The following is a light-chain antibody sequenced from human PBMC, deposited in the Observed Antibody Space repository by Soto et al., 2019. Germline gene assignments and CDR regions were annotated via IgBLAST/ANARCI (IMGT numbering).Light chain of an antibody. CDR1: SSDVGAYNY. CDR2: HVT. V-gene: IGLV2-14*01. CDR3: CSYTTSNTFV. J-gene: IGLJ1*01. Sequence: QSVLTQPASVSGSLGQSSSLSCSGTSSDVGAYNYVSWYQQYPGKAPKLMIYHVTDRPSGVSNRFSGSKSGNTASLTISGLQAEDEADYYCCSYTTSNTFVFGTGTKVTVL.